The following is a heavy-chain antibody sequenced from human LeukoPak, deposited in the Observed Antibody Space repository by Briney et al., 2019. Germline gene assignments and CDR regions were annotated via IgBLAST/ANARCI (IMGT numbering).Heavy chain of an antibody. D-gene: IGHD7-27*01. CDR1: GYTFTGYY. CDR2: INPNSGGT. CDR3: ARGLPWGQNSLYGMDV. Sequence: ASVKVSSEASGYTFTGYYMHWVRQAPGQGLEWMGWINPNSGGTNYAQKFQGRVTMTRDTSTSTAYMELRSLRSDDTAVYYCARGLPWGQNSLYGMDVWGQGTTVTVSS. J-gene: IGHJ6*02. V-gene: IGHV1-2*02.